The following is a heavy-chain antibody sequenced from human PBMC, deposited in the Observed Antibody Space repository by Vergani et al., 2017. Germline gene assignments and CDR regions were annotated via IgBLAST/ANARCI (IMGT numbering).Heavy chain of an antibody. J-gene: IGHJ1*01. CDR2: ISYDGTQK. CDR3: ATKSCCTPGCQIGYFRE. CDR1: GFTSSYYG. D-gene: IGHD1-1*01. Sequence: QVHLVESGGGVVQPGRSLRLSCVVSGFTSSYYGMHWVRQAPGKGLEWVAGISYDGTQKYYADSVKGRFTISRDNSKSTLYLQMNSLRTEDTAVYYCATKSCCTPGCQIGYFREWGQGILVTVSS. V-gene: IGHV3-30*03.